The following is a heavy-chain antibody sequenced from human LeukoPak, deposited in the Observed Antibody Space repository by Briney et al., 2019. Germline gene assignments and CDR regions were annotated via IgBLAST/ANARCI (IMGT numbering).Heavy chain of an antibody. CDR3: AKGGGWLQFHYFDY. Sequence: GGSLRLSCAASGFTFSSYAMSWVRQAPGKGLEWVSAISGSGGSTYYADSVKGRFTISSDNSKNTLYLQMNSLRAEDTAVYYCAKGGGWLQFHYFDYWGQGTLVTVSS. CDR1: GFTFSSYA. D-gene: IGHD5-24*01. J-gene: IGHJ4*02. V-gene: IGHV3-23*01. CDR2: ISGSGGST.